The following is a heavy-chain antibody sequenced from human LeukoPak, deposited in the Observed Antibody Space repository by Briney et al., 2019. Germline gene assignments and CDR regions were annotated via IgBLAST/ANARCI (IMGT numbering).Heavy chain of an antibody. Sequence: GGSLSPSCAASGFTFSSFNMNWVRQAPGKGLEWVSSITSSSSFIYYGDSVKGRFTISRDNAKNSLFLQMNSLRAEDTAVYYCARASWYSSGWYENSPFDYWGQGTLVTVSS. J-gene: IGHJ4*02. D-gene: IGHD6-19*01. CDR2: ITSSSSFI. CDR3: ARASWYSSGWYENSPFDY. CDR1: GFTFSSFN. V-gene: IGHV3-21*01.